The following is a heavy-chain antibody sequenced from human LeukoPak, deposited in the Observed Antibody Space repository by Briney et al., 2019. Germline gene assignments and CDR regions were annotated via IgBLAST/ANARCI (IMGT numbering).Heavy chain of an antibody. Sequence: PGGSLRLSCAASGFTFSSYAMSWVRQAPGKGLEWVSGISGSGGSTYYADSVKGRFTISRDNSKNTLYLQMNSLRAEDTAVYYCAKDQGMTTVTTLDCWGQGTLVTVSS. CDR3: AKDQGMTTVTTLDC. D-gene: IGHD4-17*01. V-gene: IGHV3-23*01. CDR1: GFTFSSYA. CDR2: ISGSGGST. J-gene: IGHJ4*02.